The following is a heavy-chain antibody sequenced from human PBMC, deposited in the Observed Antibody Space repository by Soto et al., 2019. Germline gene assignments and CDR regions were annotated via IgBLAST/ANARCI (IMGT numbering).Heavy chain of an antibody. CDR3: ARDEGSASSSWGMDV. Sequence: QVQLVESGGGVVQPGRSLRLSCAASGFTFSSYAMHWVRQAPGKGLEWVAVISYDGSNKYYADSVKDRFTISRDNSKNTLYLQMNSLRAEDTAVYYCARDEGSASSSWGMDVWGQGTTVTVSS. V-gene: IGHV3-30-3*01. D-gene: IGHD6-13*01. CDR1: GFTFSSYA. J-gene: IGHJ6*02. CDR2: ISYDGSNK.